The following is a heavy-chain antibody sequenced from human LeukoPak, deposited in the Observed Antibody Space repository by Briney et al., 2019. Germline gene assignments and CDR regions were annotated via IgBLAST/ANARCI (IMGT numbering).Heavy chain of an antibody. CDR1: GFTLSTYA. CDR3: ARYCSGVSCYSGYDY. D-gene: IGHD2-15*01. Sequence: GSLRLSCAASGFTLSTYAMHWVRQTPGKGLEYVSAISTNGGGTYYANSAKGRFTISRDNSKNTLYLQMGSLRAEDMAVYYCARYCSGVSCYSGYDYWGQGTLVTVSS. CDR2: ISTNGGGT. J-gene: IGHJ4*02. V-gene: IGHV3-64*01.